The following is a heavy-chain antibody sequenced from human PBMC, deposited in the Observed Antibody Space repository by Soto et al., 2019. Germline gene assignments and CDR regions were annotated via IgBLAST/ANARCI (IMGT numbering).Heavy chain of an antibody. J-gene: IGHJ6*02. CDR1: GFTFSSYG. Sequence: GGSLRLSCAASGFTFSSYGMHWVRQTPGKGLEWVAVIWYDGSNKYYADSVKGRFTISRDNSKNTLYLQMNSLRAEDTAVYYCARDGSMVRDYGMDVWGQGTTVTVSS. CDR2: IWYDGSNK. V-gene: IGHV3-33*01. D-gene: IGHD3-10*01. CDR3: ARDGSMVRDYGMDV.